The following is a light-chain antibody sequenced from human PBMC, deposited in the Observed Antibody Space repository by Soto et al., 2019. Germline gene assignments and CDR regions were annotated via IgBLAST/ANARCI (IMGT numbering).Light chain of an antibody. CDR1: QGIGNY. V-gene: IGKV1-39*01. CDR3: QQNNNTPWT. Sequence: DIQMTQSPSSLYASVGDRVIITCRASQGIGNYLNWYQQRPGRAPKFLIYAASTLYRGVSSRFIGGGSGTDFTLTISSLQPEDFATYYCQQNNNTPWTFGQGTKVE. J-gene: IGKJ1*01. CDR2: AAS.